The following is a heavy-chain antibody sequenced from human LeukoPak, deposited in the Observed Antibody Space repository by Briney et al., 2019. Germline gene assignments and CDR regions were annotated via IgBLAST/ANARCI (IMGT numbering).Heavy chain of an antibody. CDR3: AKAVRSMVTGGGYFDS. CDR2: LSGGGDSR. CDR1: GFTFSSYA. V-gene: IGHV3-23*01. D-gene: IGHD3-10*01. J-gene: IGHJ4*02. Sequence: PGGSLRFSCAASGFTFSSYAMSWVRQAPGKGLEWVSSLSGGGDSRYYADSVMGRFTISRDNSKNTLYLQMNSLRSEDTAAYYCAKAVRSMVTGGGYFDSWGQGTLVTVSS.